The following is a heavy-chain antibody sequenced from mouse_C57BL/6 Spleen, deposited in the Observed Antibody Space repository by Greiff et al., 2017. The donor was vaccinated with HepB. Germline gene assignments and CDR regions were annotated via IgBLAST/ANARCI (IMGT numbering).Heavy chain of an antibody. J-gene: IGHJ1*03. Sequence: EVQLVESGGGLVQSGRSLRLSCATSGFTFSDFYMEWVRQAPGKGLEWIAASRNKANDYTTEYSASVKGRFIVSRDTSQSILYLQMNALRAEDTAIYYCARRDYGSSYGYFDVGGTGTTVTVSS. CDR1: GFTFSDFY. D-gene: IGHD1-1*01. CDR3: ARRDYGSSYGYFDV. CDR2: SRNKANDYTT. V-gene: IGHV7-1*01.